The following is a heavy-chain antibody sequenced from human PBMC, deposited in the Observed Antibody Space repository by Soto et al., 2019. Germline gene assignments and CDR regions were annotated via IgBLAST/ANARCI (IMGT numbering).Heavy chain of an antibody. CDR1: GYTFTSYG. J-gene: IGHJ4*02. V-gene: IGHV1-18*01. CDR2: ISAYNGNT. Sequence: ASVKVSCKASGYTFTSYGISWVRQAPGQGLEWMGWISAYNGNTNYAQKLQGRVTMTTDTSTSTAYMELRSLRSDDTAVYYCAREVYYDILTGYQYYFDYWGQGPLVTVSS. D-gene: IGHD3-9*01. CDR3: AREVYYDILTGYQYYFDY.